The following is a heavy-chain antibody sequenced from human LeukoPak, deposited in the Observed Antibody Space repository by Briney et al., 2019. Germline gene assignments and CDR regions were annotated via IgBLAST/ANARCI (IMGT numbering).Heavy chain of an antibody. CDR3: VRDRELTY. CDR1: GDSISSYY. Sequence: SETLSLTCTVSGDSISSYYWSWIRQPPGKGLEWIGNIYYSGSTNYNPSLKSRVTISLDTSKNQFSLKLNSVTAADTAVYYCVRDRELTYWSQGTLVTVSS. J-gene: IGHJ4*02. V-gene: IGHV4-59*01. CDR2: IYYSGST. D-gene: IGHD1-26*01.